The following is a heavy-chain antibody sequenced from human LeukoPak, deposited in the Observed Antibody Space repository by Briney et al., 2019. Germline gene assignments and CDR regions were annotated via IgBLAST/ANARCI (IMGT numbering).Heavy chain of an antibody. CDR3: ARSRTPTDFDY. CDR1: GGSISSGSYY. J-gene: IGHJ4*02. V-gene: IGHV4-61*02. Sequence: SQTLSLTCTVSGGSISSGSYYWSWIRQPAGTGLEWIGRIYTSGSTNYNPSLKSRVTISVDTSKNQFSLKLSSVTAADTAVYYCARSRTPTDFDYWGQGTLVTVSS. CDR2: IYTSGST.